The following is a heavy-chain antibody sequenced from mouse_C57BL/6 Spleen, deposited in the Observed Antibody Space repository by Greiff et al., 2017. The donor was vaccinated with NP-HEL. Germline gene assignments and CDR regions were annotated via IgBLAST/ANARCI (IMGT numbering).Heavy chain of an antibody. CDR3: AIHGNYYFDY. CDR2: ISSGGSYT. J-gene: IGHJ2*01. D-gene: IGHD2-1*01. Sequence: EVKLVESGGDLVKPGGSLKLSCAASGFTFSSYGMSWVRQTPDKRLEWVATISSGGSYTYYPDSVKGRFTISRDNAKNTLYLQMSSLKSEDTAMYYCAIHGNYYFDYWGHSTTLTVSS. V-gene: IGHV5-6*02. CDR1: GFTFSSYG.